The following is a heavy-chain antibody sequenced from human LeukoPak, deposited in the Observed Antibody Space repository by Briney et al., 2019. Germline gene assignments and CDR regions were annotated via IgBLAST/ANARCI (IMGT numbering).Heavy chain of an antibody. V-gene: IGHV3-48*01. D-gene: IGHD6-19*01. Sequence: GGSLRLSCAASGFTLGRYNMNWVRLAPGKGLEWVSYISTSSFRKDYADSVKGRFTISRDDAKNSLYLQMNSLRAEDTAVYYCAYGRSEYSSGWPRGTFWGQGTLVTVSS. CDR3: AYGRSEYSSGWPRGTF. CDR1: GFTLGRYN. J-gene: IGHJ4*02. CDR2: ISTSSFRK.